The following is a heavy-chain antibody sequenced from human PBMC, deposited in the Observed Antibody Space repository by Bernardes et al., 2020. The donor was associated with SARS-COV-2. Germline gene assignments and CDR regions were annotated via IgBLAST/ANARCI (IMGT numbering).Heavy chain of an antibody. CDR1: GFTFSFSSYG. Sequence: GGSLRLSCAASGFTFSFSSYGMSWVRQAPGKGLEWVSFIGPSITTTYYADSVRGRFTISRDNAKESLYLEMNSLRAEDTAVYYCARSWLENSNDYWGQGTLVTVSS. V-gene: IGHV3-48*01. J-gene: IGHJ4*02. D-gene: IGHD5-12*01. CDR3: ARSWLENSNDY. CDR2: IGPSITTT.